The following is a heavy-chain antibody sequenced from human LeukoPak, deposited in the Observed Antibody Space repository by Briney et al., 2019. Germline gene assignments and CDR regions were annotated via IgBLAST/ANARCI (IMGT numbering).Heavy chain of an antibody. CDR2: IIPIFGTA. CDR1: GGTFSSYA. J-gene: IGHJ3*02. V-gene: IGHV1-69*13. Sequence: SVKVSCKASGGTFSSYAISWVRQAPGQGLEWMGGIIPIFGTANYAQKFQGRVTITADESTSTAYMELSSLRSEDTAVYYCARDVTNSGSRRPASFYAFDIWGQRTMVTVSS. CDR3: ARDVTNSGSRRPASFYAFDI. D-gene: IGHD1-26*01.